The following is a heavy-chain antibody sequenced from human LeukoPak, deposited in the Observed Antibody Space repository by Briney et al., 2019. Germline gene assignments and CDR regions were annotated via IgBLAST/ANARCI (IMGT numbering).Heavy chain of an antibody. CDR3: AKTYGGSYEGVFDS. CDR2: ITSNGGTT. J-gene: IGHJ4*02. CDR1: GFTLSSHG. V-gene: IGHV3-64*01. Sequence: PGGSLRLSCAASGFTLSSHGMHWVRQAPGKGLEYLSAITSNGGTTYYANSVKGRFTISRDNSRNTLYLQMASLRAEDMAVYYCAKTYGGSYEGVFDSWGQGTLVTVSS. D-gene: IGHD1-26*01.